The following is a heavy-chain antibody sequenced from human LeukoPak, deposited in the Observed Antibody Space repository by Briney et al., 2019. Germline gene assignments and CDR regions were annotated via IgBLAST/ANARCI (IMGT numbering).Heavy chain of an antibody. CDR2: ISSSGSTI. CDR1: GFTFSSYS. J-gene: IGHJ6*02. V-gene: IGHV3-48*02. Sequence: GGSLRLSCAASGFTFSSYSMNWVRQAPGKGLEWVSYISSSGSTIYYADSVKGRFTISRDNAKNSLYLQMNSLRDEDTAVYYCARPMVRGVIRSYYYYGMDVWGQGTTVTVSS. CDR3: ARPMVRGVIRSYYYYGMDV. D-gene: IGHD3-10*01.